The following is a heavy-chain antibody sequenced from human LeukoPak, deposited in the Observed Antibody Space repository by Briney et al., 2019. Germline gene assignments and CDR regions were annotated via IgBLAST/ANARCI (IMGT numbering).Heavy chain of an antibody. D-gene: IGHD3-9*01. CDR3: ARDLRYFDWTIGPNWFDP. V-gene: IGHV1-2*02. J-gene: IGHJ5*02. Sequence: GASVKVSCKASGYTFTGYYMHWVRQAPGQGLEWMGWINPNSGGTNYAQKFQGRVTMTRDTSISTAYMELSRLRSDDTAVYYCARDLRYFDWTIGPNWFDPWGQGTLVTVSS. CDR1: GYTFTGYY. CDR2: INPNSGGT.